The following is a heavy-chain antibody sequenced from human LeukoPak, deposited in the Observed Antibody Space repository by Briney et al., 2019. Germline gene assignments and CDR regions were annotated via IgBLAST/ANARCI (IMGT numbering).Heavy chain of an antibody. CDR2: IYYSGST. D-gene: IGHD6-19*01. J-gene: IGHJ4*02. CDR1: GGSISSYY. Sequence: SETLSHTCTISGGSISSYYWSWIRQPPGEGLEWIGYIYYSGSTNYNPSRKSRVTISVDTSKNQFSLKLSSVTAADTAVYYCARFVPVAGTFDYWGQGTLVTVSS. CDR3: ARFVPVAGTFDY. V-gene: IGHV4-59*01.